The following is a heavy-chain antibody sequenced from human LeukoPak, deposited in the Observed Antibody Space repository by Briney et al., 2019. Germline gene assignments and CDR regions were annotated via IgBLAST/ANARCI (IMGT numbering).Heavy chain of an antibody. CDR2: IIPIFGTA. CDR1: GGTFSSYA. Sequence: SVKVSCKASGGTFSSYAISWVRQAPGQGLEWMGGIIPIFGTANYAQKFQGRVTITTDESTSTAYMELSSLRAEDTAVYYCARGLIGLRYFVSHLAYFDYWGQGTLVTVSS. CDR3: ARGLIGLRYFVSHLAYFDY. V-gene: IGHV1-69*05. J-gene: IGHJ4*02. D-gene: IGHD3-9*01.